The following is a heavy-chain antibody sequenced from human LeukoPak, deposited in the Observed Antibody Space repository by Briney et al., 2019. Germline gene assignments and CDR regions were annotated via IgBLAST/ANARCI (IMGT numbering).Heavy chain of an antibody. CDR1: GFTFSSYA. V-gene: IGHV3-21*04. J-gene: IGHJ3*02. CDR2: ISSSGSTI. CDR3: ASATTGTTTPGAFDI. D-gene: IGHD1-1*01. Sequence: PGGSLRLSCAASGFTFSSYAMSWVRQAPGKGLEWVSAISSSGSTIYYADSVKGRFTISRDNAKNSLYLQMNSLRAEDTAVYYCASATTGTTTPGAFDIWGQGTMVTVSS.